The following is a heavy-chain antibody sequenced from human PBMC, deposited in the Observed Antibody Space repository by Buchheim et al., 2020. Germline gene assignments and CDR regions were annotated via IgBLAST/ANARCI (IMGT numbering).Heavy chain of an antibody. CDR3: AKDAYSGTYYVDY. Sequence: VQLLESGGGLVQPGGSLRLSCAASGFTFSSFAMSWVRQAPGKGLEWVSGITGSGGSSHNADSVKGRFTISRDNSKNTLYLQMKSLRAEDTAVYYCAKDAYSGTYYVDYWGQGTL. CDR1: GFTFSSFA. J-gene: IGHJ4*02. V-gene: IGHV3-23*01. D-gene: IGHD1-26*01. CDR2: ITGSGGSS.